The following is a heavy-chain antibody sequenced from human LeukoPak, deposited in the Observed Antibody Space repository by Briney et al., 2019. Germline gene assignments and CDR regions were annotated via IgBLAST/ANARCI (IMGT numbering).Heavy chain of an antibody. V-gene: IGHV1-69*13. Sequence: GASVKVSCKASGGTFSTTTINWVRQAPGQGLEWMGGITPIFRTPNYAQKFQGRVTITADESTSTAYMELSSLRSEDTAVYYCARVHDSSGYSRWFDPWGQGTLVTVSS. D-gene: IGHD3-22*01. CDR3: ARVHDSSGYSRWFDP. CDR2: ITPIFRTP. CDR1: GGTFSTTT. J-gene: IGHJ5*02.